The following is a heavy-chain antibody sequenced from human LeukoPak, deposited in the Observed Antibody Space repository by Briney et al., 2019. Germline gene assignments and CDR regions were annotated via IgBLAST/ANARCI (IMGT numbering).Heavy chain of an antibody. D-gene: IGHD3-16*01. Sequence: SETLSLTCTVSGASLSGYFWSWIRQSPGKGLEWIGYIYYSGDTNYNPSLKSRVTISVDTSKNQFSLKLRSVTAADTAVYYCARHVLGSESYFVYWGQGTLFTVSS. J-gene: IGHJ4*02. CDR2: IYYSGDT. V-gene: IGHV4-59*08. CDR3: ARHVLGSESYFVY. CDR1: GASLSGYF.